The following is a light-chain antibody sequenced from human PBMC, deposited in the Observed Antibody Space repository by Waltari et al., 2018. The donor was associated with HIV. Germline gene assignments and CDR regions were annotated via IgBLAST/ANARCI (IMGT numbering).Light chain of an antibody. J-gene: IGKJ1*01. CDR3: QQYGASPGT. Sequence: EIVLTQSPGTLSSSPGERATLPCRASQIGSSAYLAWYQHRSGQDPRPLLYGSSTRSTSVPDRFSGNGFGTDFTLTISRLEPEDFAMYYCQQYGASPGTFGQGARVEI. CDR2: GSS. V-gene: IGKV3-20*01. CDR1: QIGSSAY.